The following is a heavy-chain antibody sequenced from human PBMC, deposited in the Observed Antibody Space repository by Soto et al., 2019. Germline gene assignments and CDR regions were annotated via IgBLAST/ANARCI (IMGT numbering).Heavy chain of an antibody. CDR3: ARHSGQWLVLGTVDY. J-gene: IGHJ4*02. CDR2: INPANGKT. D-gene: IGHD6-19*01. CDR1: GYMFTTNA. V-gene: IGHV1-3*01. Sequence: QVQLVQSGAEVKKPGASVKVSCKASGYMFTTNAIHWVRQAPGHRLEWMAWINPANGKTKSSQKYQGRGTFTRDTAATTAYMELTSLTPEDTAVYYCARHSGQWLVLGTVDYWCQGTLVTVSS.